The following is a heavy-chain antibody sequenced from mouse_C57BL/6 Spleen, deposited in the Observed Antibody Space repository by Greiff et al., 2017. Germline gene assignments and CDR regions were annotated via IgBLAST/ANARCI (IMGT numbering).Heavy chain of an antibody. Sequence: VQLQQSGPELVKPGASVKISCKASGYAFRSSWMNWVKQRPGKGLEWIGRIYPGDGDTNYNGKFKGKATLTADKSSSTAYMQLSSLTSEDSAVYFCAREGTAQATGYLDYWGQGTTLTVSS. CDR1: GYAFRSSW. V-gene: IGHV1-82*01. CDR3: AREGTAQATGYLDY. CDR2: IYPGDGDT. J-gene: IGHJ2*01. D-gene: IGHD3-2*02.